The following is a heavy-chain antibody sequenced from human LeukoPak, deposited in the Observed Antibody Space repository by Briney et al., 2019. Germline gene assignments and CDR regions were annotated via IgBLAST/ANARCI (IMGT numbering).Heavy chain of an antibody. J-gene: IGHJ6*03. CDR2: IYYSGST. CDR1: GGSISSYY. V-gene: IGHV4-59*01. CDR3: ARKGRYCSGGSCYSYYYYMGV. Sequence: SETLSLTCTVSGGSISSYYWSWIRQPPGKGLEWIGYIYYSGSTNYNPSLKSRVTISVDTSKNQFSLKLSSVTAADTAVYYCARKGRYCSGGSCYSYYYYMGVWGKGTTVTVSS. D-gene: IGHD2-15*01.